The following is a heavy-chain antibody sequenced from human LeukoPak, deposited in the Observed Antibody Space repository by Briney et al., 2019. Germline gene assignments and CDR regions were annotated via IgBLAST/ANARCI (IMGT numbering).Heavy chain of an antibody. J-gene: IGHJ4*02. CDR1: GFIVSINY. Sequence: GGSLRLSCAASGFIVSINYMSWVRQAPGKGLEWVSLIYSDGSTHYADSVKGRFTISRDNSKNTLYLQMNSLRAEDTAVYYCARDLGYSSESTCYVGYFDYWGQGTLVTVSS. CDR2: IYSDGST. V-gene: IGHV3-66*01. D-gene: IGHD2-15*01. CDR3: ARDLGYSSESTCYVGYFDY.